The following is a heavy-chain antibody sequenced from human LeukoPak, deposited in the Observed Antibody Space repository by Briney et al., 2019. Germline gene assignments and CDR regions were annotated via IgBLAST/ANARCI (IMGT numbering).Heavy chain of an antibody. D-gene: IGHD6-13*01. CDR2: ISGSGGST. CDR3: AKDLRKYSSSWYNDY. V-gene: IGHV3-23*01. CDR1: GFTFSSYA. J-gene: IGHJ4*02. Sequence: PGGSLRLSCAASGFTFSSYAMSWVRQAPGNGLEWVSAISGSGGSTYYADSVKGRFTISRDNSKNTLYLQMNSLRAEDTAVYYCAKDLRKYSSSWYNDYWGQGTLVTVSS.